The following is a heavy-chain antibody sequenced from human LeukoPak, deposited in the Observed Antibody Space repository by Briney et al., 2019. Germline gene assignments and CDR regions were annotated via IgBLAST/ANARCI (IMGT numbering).Heavy chain of an antibody. D-gene: IGHD6-19*01. CDR3: ARVSVPSIAVAAYDY. Sequence: ASVKVSCKASGYTFTGYYMHWVRQAPGQGHEWMGWINPNSGGTNYAQKFQGRVTMTRDTSISTAYMELSRLRSDDTAVYYCARVSVPSIAVAAYDYWGQGTLVTVSS. CDR2: INPNSGGT. J-gene: IGHJ4*02. V-gene: IGHV1-2*02. CDR1: GYTFTGYY.